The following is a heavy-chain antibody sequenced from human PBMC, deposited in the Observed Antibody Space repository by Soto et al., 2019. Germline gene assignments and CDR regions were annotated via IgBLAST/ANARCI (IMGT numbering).Heavy chain of an antibody. D-gene: IGHD3-22*01. V-gene: IGHV3-30-3*01. CDR3: ARATNYYDSSGYYPLDY. CDR2: ISYDGSNK. J-gene: IGHJ4*02. CDR1: GFTFSSYA. Sequence: GALRLSCAASGFTFSSYAIHWVRQAPGKGLEWVAVISYDGSNKYYADSVKGRFTISRDNSKNTLYLQMNSLRAEDTAVYYCARATNYYDSSGYYPLDYWGQGTLVTVSS.